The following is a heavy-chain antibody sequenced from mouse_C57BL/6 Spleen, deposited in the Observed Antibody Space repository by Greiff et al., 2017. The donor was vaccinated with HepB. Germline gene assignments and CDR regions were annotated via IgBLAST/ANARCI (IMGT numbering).Heavy chain of an antibody. CDR1: GFTFSDYG. Sequence: EVKLMESGGGSVKPGGSLKLSCAASGFTFSDYGMHWVRQAPEKGLEWVAYISSGSSTIYYADTVKGRFTISRDNAKNTLFLQMTSLRSEDTAMYYCARKLDYGWFAYWGQGTLVTVSA. CDR2: ISSGSSTI. CDR3: ARKLDYGWFAY. V-gene: IGHV5-17*01. J-gene: IGHJ3*01. D-gene: IGHD1-1*02.